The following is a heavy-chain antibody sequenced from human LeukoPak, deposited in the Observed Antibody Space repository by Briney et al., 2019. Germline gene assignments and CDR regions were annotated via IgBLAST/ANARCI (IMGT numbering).Heavy chain of an antibody. CDR2: FDPEGGET. J-gene: IGHJ3*02. V-gene: IGHV1-24*01. CDR3: ATDRTLSLIVGATGAFDI. CDR1: GYTLTELS. Sequence: GASVKVSCKVSGYTLTELSMHWVRQAPGKGLEWMGGFDPEGGETIYAQKFQGRVTMTEDTSTDTAYMELSSLRSEDTAVYYCATDRTLSLIVGATGAFDIWGQGTMVTVSS. D-gene: IGHD1-26*01.